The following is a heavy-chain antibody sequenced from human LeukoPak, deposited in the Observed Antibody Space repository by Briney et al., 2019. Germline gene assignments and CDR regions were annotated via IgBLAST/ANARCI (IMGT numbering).Heavy chain of an antibody. J-gene: IGHJ4*02. CDR3: ARDWYDY. Sequence: GGSLRLSCAASGFTFSTYAMIWVRQAPGKGLEWVSVIGASGSYTYYADSVKGRFTISRDNSKDTLYLQMNSLRAEDTAVYYCARDWYDYWGQGTLVTVPS. CDR2: IGASGSYT. D-gene: IGHD6-13*01. V-gene: IGHV3-23*01. CDR1: GFTFSTYA.